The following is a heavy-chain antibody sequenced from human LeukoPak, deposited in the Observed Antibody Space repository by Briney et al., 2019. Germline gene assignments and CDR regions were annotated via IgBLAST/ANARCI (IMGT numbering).Heavy chain of an antibody. D-gene: IGHD6-13*01. CDR3: AREEGAPIAAANI. Sequence: ASVKVSCKASGYIFTSYSISWVRQAPGQGLEWMGWIGAYNGDTNYVQKFQGRVTMTTDTSTSTAYMELKSLRSDDTAVYYCAREEGAPIAAANIWGLGTKVTVSS. V-gene: IGHV1-18*01. J-gene: IGHJ3*02. CDR1: GYIFTSYS. CDR2: IGAYNGDT.